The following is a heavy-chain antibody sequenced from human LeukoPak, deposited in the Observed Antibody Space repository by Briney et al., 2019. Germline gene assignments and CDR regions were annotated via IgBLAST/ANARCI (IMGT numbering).Heavy chain of an antibody. CDR1: AYTFTSYA. J-gene: IGHJ5*02. Sequence: ASVKVSCKASAYTFTSYAISWMRQAHGEGLEGMGWISVYNGNTNYAQKFQGRVTMTTDTSTNTVYMELRSLRFDDTAVYYCARDLAGIVGVTAWFDPWGQGTLVTVSS. V-gene: IGHV1-18*01. D-gene: IGHD1-26*01. CDR3: ARDLAGIVGVTAWFDP. CDR2: ISVYNGNT.